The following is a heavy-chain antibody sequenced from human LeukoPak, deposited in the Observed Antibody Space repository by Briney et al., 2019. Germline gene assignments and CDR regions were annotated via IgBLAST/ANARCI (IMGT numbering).Heavy chain of an antibody. J-gene: IGHJ4*02. CDR3: AFSNGANTYGIDH. CDR2: IKPNSGGT. CDR1: GYTFTGYY. Sequence: ASVKVSCKASGYTFTGYYMHWVRQAPGQGLEWMGWIKPNSGGTNYAQKFQGRVTLTRDTSTSTAYMELRRLRSDDTAVYYCAFSNGANTYGIDHWGQGTLVTVSS. D-gene: IGHD5-18*01. V-gene: IGHV1-2*02.